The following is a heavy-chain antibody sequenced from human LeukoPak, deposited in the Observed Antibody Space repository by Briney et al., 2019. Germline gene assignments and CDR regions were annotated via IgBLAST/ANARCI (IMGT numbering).Heavy chain of an antibody. V-gene: IGHV4-4*02. D-gene: IGHD3-10*01. CDR1: GGSISSSNW. CDR2: IYHSGST. CDR3: ARESVSYYYGSGSYHIYYYGMTS. Sequence: SGTLSLTCAVSGGSISSSNWWSWVRQPPGKGLEWIGEIYHSGSTNYNPSLKSRVTISVDKSKNQFSLKLSSVTAADTAVYYCARESVSYYYGSGSYHIYYYGMTSGAKGPRSPSP. J-gene: IGHJ6*02.